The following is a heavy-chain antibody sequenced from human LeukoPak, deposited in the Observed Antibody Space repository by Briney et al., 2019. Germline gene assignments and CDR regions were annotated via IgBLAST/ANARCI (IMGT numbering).Heavy chain of an antibody. CDR3: AADRAPTDPYKWVDP. CDR1: VFTFTDSS. V-gene: IGHV1-58*01. J-gene: IGHJ5*02. CDR2: IVVGSGDT. D-gene: IGHD1-1*01. Sequence: GASVKVSCKASVFTFTDSSVHWMRQARGQSPEWIGWIVVGSGDTNYAQKFQERVTITRDTSASTAYMELSSLRPEDTAVYYCAADRAPTDPYKWVDPWGQGTQVIVSS.